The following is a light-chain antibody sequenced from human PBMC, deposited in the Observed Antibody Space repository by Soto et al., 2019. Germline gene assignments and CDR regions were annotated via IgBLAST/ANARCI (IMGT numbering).Light chain of an antibody. J-gene: IGKJ4*01. CDR3: QQYDDWLRLT. V-gene: IGKV3D-15*01. Sequence: TQSPATLSLSPGERATLSCRASQSVNMYLAWYQQKPGQAPRLLILGASYRATGIPARFSGSGSGTEFNLTISSLQSEDSAVYFCQQYDDWLRLTFGGGTKVDIK. CDR2: GAS. CDR1: QSVNMY.